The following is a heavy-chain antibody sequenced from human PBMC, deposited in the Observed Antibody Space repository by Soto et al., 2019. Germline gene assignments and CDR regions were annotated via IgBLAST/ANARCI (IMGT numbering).Heavy chain of an antibody. CDR1: GFIFRGHA. CDR2: ISRDGSIK. D-gene: IGHD2-8*01. CDR3: ARSRNGGVADSFDY. V-gene: IGHV3-30*04. J-gene: IGHJ4*02. Sequence: QVQLVESGGGVVQPGKSLRVSCVVSGFIFRGHAIHWVRQAPGKGLELVAAISRDGSIKYYVDSVKGRFTVSRDNSKNAVDLEMNSLRDDDTAVYHCARSRNGGVADSFDYGGQGTLVTVSA.